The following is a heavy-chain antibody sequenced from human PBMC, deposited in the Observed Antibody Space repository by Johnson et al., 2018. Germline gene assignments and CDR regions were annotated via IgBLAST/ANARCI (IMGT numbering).Heavy chain of an antibody. J-gene: IGHJ4*02. CDR1: YGSISSNY. CDR3: ARAVTHGACFGAFDS. CDR2: IYGSGNT. V-gene: IGHV4-59*01. D-gene: IGHD3-10*01. Sequence: QVQLQESGPGLVKPSETLPLTCTISYGSISSNYWNWIRQPPGKGLEWIGYIYGSGNTNYNPSLKSRVTISVDTSKNQFSLKLSSVTAADAAVYYCARAVTHGACFGAFDSWGQGTLVTVSS.